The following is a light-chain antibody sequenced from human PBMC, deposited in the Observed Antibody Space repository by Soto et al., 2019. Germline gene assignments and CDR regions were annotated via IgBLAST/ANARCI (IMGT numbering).Light chain of an antibody. J-gene: IGKJ1*01. CDR2: KAS. V-gene: IGKV1-5*03. Sequence: DIQMTQSPSTLSASVGERVTITCRGSQGISSWLAWYQQKPGKAPRLLIYKASSLASGVPSRFSVSGSGTEFTLTISSLQPEDVATYHCQQHTTFGQGTKVEI. CDR1: QGISSW. CDR3: QQHTT.